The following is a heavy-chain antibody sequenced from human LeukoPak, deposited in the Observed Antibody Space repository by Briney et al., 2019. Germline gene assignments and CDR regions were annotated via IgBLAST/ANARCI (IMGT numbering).Heavy chain of an antibody. D-gene: IGHD1-1*01. J-gene: IGHJ4*02. V-gene: IGHV1-69*04. CDR2: IIPIVGAT. CDR1: GGTFSRLG. Sequence: SVKVSCKASGGTFSRLGISWVRQAPGQGLEWMGRIIPIVGATNYAQKFQGRVTFSADKSTSTAYMALSSLRSEDTAVFYCATSEGNPYSTNLDFWGQGTLVTVSS. CDR3: ATSEGNPYSTNLDF.